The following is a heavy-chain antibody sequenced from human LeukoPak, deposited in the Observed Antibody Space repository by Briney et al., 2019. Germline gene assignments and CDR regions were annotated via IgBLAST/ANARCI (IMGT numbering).Heavy chain of an antibody. CDR2: IWYDGSNK. CDR1: GFTFSSYG. D-gene: IGHD3-9*01. V-gene: IGHV3-33*01. Sequence: PGGSLRLSCAASGFTFSSYGMHWVRQAPGKGLEWVAVIWYDGSNKYYADSVKGRFTISRDNSKNTLYLQMNSLRAENTAVYYCARDGGNYDILTGYYLFGYWGQGTLVTVSS. J-gene: IGHJ4*02. CDR3: ARDGGNYDILTGYYLFGY.